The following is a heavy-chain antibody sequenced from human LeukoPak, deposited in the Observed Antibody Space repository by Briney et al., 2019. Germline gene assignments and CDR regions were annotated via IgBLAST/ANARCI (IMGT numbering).Heavy chain of an antibody. D-gene: IGHD5-18*01. CDR2: TRYDGSNK. CDR1: GFTFSSYG. CDR3: AKDAASSWWYFDL. V-gene: IGHV3-30*02. Sequence: GGSLRLSCAASGFTFSSYGMHWVRQAPGKGLEWVAFTRYDGSNKYYADSVKGRFTISRDNSKNTLYLQMNSLRAEDTAVYYCAKDAASSWWYFDLWGRGTLVTVSS. J-gene: IGHJ2*01.